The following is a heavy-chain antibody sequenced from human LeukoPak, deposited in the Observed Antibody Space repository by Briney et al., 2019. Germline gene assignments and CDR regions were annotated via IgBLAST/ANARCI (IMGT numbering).Heavy chain of an antibody. Sequence: PSDTLSLTCSVSGGSVSSYYWSWIRQPAGKGLEWIGRIYPSGTTHYNPSLKSRVTMSVDTSKNHFSLKLTSVTAADTAVYYCADDYGDWGQGTLVTVSS. V-gene: IGHV4-4*07. CDR2: IYPSGTT. J-gene: IGHJ4*02. D-gene: IGHD4-17*01. CDR3: ADDYGD. CDR1: GGSVSSYY.